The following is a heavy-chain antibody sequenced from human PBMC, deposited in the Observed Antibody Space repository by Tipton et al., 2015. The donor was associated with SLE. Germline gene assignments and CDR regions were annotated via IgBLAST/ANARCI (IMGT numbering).Heavy chain of an antibody. CDR1: GGSFSGYY. D-gene: IGHD6-13*01. CDR2: INQSGSA. Sequence: TLSLTCAVYGGSFSGYYWSWFRQPPGKGLEWIGEINQSGSATYNPSLRSRVTVSPDTSKTQFSLQLKSVTAADTAVYYCARNLAAGTWLSFDLWGRGTRVTVSS. CDR3: ARNLAAGTWLSFDL. J-gene: IGHJ2*01. V-gene: IGHV4-34*01.